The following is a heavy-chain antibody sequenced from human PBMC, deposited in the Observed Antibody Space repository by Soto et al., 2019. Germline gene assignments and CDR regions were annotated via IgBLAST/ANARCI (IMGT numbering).Heavy chain of an antibody. CDR1: GLTVCMYA. CDR3: AHPRGYGVFDAYDI. D-gene: IGHD4-17*01. Sequence: PGGSLKMSRASCGLTVCMYAMAWVRQAPGKGLEWVSAISAGCSSTYYAGSVKGRFTIFRDNSINTLYVQMSSLRTEDTAVYYCAHPRGYGVFDAYDIWGQGTMVTGSS. V-gene: IGHV3-23*01. CDR2: ISAGCSST. J-gene: IGHJ3*02.